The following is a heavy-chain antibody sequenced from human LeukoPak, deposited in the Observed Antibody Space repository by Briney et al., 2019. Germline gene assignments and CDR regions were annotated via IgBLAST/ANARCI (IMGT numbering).Heavy chain of an antibody. CDR1: GYTFTNYG. V-gene: IGHV1-18*01. J-gene: IGHJ4*02. Sequence: ASVKVSCKASGYTFTNYGISWVRQAPGQGLEWMGWISAYNGNTNYAQKLQGRVTMTTDTSTSTAYMELRSLRSDDTAVYYCARDLGYSNWGPTYDYWGQGTLVTVSS. CDR3: ARDLGYSNWGPTYDY. CDR2: ISAYNGNT. D-gene: IGHD4-11*01.